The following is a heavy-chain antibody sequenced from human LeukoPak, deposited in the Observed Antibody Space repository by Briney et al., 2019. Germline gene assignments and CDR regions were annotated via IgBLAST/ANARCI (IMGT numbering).Heavy chain of an antibody. CDR3: ARDSSSWFNYYYGMDV. CDR1: GGSISSCY. J-gene: IGHJ6*02. CDR2: IYYSGST. Sequence: SETLSLTCTVSGGSISSCYWSWIRQPPGKGLEWIGYIYYSGSTNYNPSLKSRVTISVDTSKNQFSLKLSSVTAADTAVYYCARDSSSWFNYYYGMDVWGQGTTVTVSS. V-gene: IGHV4-59*01. D-gene: IGHD6-13*01.